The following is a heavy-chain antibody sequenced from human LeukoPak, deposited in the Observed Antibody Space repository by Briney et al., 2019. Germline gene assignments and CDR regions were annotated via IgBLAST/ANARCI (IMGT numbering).Heavy chain of an antibody. CDR1: GESISSSNW. D-gene: IGHD3-10*01. J-gene: IGHJ5*01. CDR2: IYHSGTT. CDR3: ARSRQASGLFNS. V-gene: IGHV4-4*02. Sequence: SGTLSLTCAVSGESISSSNWWSWVRQPPGKGLEWIGEIYHSGTTNHNPSLKSRVTISFDTSKNQFSLNLRSVTAADTAVYYCARSRQASGLFNSWGQGTLVVVSS.